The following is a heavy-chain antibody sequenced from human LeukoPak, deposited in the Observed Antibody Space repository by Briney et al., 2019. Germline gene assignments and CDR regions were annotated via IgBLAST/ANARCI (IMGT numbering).Heavy chain of an antibody. D-gene: IGHD4-17*01. CDR1: GYTFTSYD. V-gene: IGHV1-8*03. Sequence: ASVKVSCKASGYTFTSYDINWVRQATGQGLEWMGWMNPNSGNTSYAQKFQGRVTITRNTSISTAYMELSSLRSEDTAVYYCARAQGAPHDYGDYVGLEAFDIWGQGTMVTVSS. CDR3: ARAQGAPHDYGDYVGLEAFDI. J-gene: IGHJ3*02. CDR2: MNPNSGNT.